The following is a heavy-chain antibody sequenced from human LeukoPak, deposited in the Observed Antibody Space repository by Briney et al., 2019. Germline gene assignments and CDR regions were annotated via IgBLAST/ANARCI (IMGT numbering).Heavy chain of an antibody. V-gene: IGHV4-30-4*08. J-gene: IGHJ5*02. D-gene: IGHD1-26*01. CDR3: ATRFSGRPFDP. Sequence: PSQTLSLICNVSGASISSGDYHWTWIRQPPGKGLEWIGYIYSSGSTYYNPSLKSRVSISVDTSKNHFSLQFTSVTAADTAVYYCATRFSGRPFDPWGQGTLVTVSS. CDR2: IYSSGST. CDR1: GASISSGDYH.